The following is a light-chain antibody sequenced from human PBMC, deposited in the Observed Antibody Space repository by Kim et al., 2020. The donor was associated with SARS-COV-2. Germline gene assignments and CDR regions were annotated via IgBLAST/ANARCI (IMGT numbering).Light chain of an antibody. V-gene: IGKV3-15*01. CDR1: QSVSNN. CDR2: GAS. J-gene: IGKJ1*01. Sequence: EIVMTQSPATLSVSLGERAPLSCRASQSVSNNLAWYQQKPGQAPRLLIYGASTRATGIPARFSGSGSGTEFTLTISSLQSEDSAVYYCQQYDDWHPWTFGQGTKVDI. CDR3: QQYDDWHPWT.